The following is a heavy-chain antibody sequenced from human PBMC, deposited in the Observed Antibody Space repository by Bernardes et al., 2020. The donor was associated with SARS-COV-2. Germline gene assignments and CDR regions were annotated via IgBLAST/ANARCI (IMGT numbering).Heavy chain of an antibody. J-gene: IGHJ4*02. CDR2: IYYSGST. CDR3: ATYDSPPEKYYFDY. Sequence: TLSLTCTVSGGSISSSSYYWGWIRQPPGKGLEWIGSIYYSGSTYYNPSLKSRVTISVDTSKNQFSLKLSSVTAADTAVYYCATYDSPPEKYYFDYWGQGTLVTVSS. D-gene: IGHD5-12*01. CDR1: GGSISSSSYY. V-gene: IGHV4-39*07.